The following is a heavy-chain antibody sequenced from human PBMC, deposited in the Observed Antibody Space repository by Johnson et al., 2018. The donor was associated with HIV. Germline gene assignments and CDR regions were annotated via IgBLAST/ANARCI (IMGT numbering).Heavy chain of an antibody. CDR3: AKRGDLYDSTASFDAFEV. D-gene: IGHD5/OR15-5a*01. J-gene: IGHJ3*01. V-gene: IGHV3-33*06. CDR2: IWYDGHNK. Sequence: QVQLVESGGGVVQPGTSLRLSCPASAFTFSNFGMHWVRQAPGKGLQWVAAIWYDGHNKYYADSAKGRSTVSRDNSRDTLFLEMNSLRVEDTAVYYCAKRGDLYDSTASFDAFEVWGQGTMVTVSS. CDR1: AFTFSNFG.